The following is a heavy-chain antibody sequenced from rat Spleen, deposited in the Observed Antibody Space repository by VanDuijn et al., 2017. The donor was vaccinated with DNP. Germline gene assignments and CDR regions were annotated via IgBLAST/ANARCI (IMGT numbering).Heavy chain of an antibody. J-gene: IGHJ1*01. V-gene: IGHV5S13*01. D-gene: IGHD1-10*01. CDR3: ARDRTTRDWYFDF. CDR1: GFIFSKYG. CDR2: ISTNGEYT. Sequence: EVQLVELGGDLVQPGGSLKLSCVASGFIFSKYGMAWVRQAPTKGLEWVASISTNGEYTHYRDSVKGRFTISRDNAKSSLYLQMDSLRSEDTATYYCARDRTTRDWYFDFWGPGTMVTVSS.